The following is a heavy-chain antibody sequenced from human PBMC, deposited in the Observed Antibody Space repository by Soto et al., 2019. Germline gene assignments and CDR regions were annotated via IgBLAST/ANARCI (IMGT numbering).Heavy chain of an antibody. V-gene: IGHV1-69*13. CDR3: ARDRPRRGYDSSYGAFDI. J-gene: IGHJ3*02. D-gene: IGHD3-22*01. CDR1: GGTFSSYA. Sequence: GSSVKVSCKASGGTFSSYAISWVRQAPGQGLEWMGGIIPIFGTANYAQKFQGRVTITADESTSTAYMELSSLRSEDTAVYYCARDRPRRGYDSSYGAFDIWGQGTMVTVSS. CDR2: IIPIFGTA.